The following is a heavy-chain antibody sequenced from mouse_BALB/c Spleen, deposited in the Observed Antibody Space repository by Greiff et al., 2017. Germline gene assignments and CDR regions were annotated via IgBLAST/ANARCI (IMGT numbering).Heavy chain of an antibody. V-gene: IGHV1S137*01. CDR3: ARDDGYYGYAMDY. J-gene: IGHJ4*01. Sequence: QVQLQQSGAELVRPGVSVKISCKGSGYTFTDYAMLWVKQSHAKSLEWIGVISTYYGDASYNQKFKGKATMTVDKSSSTAYMELARLTSEDSAIYYCARDDGYYGYAMDYWGQGTSVTVSS. CDR2: ISTYYGDA. CDR1: GYTFTDYA. D-gene: IGHD2-3*01.